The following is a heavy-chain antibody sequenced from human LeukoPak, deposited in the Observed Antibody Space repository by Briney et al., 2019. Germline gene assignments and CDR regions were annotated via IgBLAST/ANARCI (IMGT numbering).Heavy chain of an antibody. CDR2: IYPGDSFV. Sequence: PGESLKISCKASGFRFTSYYIDWVRQMPGKGLEWMGIIYPGDSFVRYSPSFEGQVTISADKSISTAYLQWSSLKASDTAMYYCARQGDCSSTSCYGSDNWFDPWGQGTLVTVSS. CDR1: GFRFTSYY. CDR3: ARQGDCSSTSCYGSDNWFDP. J-gene: IGHJ5*02. D-gene: IGHD2-2*01. V-gene: IGHV5-51*01.